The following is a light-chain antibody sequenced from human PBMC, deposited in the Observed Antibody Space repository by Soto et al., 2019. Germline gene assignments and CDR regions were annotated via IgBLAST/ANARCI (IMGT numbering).Light chain of an antibody. Sequence: DIQMTQSPSTLSAGVGDRVTITCRASQSISTYINWYQQKAGKAPTLLIYAASSLQSGVPSTFSGGGSGTDFTLSINTLQPEDFAPYFCQQCYSSPRTFGQGTQVEIK. CDR2: AAS. CDR1: QSISTY. J-gene: IGKJ1*01. V-gene: IGKV1-39*01. CDR3: QQCYSSPRT.